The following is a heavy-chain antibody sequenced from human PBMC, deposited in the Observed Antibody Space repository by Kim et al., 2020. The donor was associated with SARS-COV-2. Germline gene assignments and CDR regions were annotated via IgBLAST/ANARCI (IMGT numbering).Heavy chain of an antibody. J-gene: IGHJ6*02. CDR2: ISGSGGST. V-gene: IGHV3-23*01. CDR3: AKSAVGYYDFWSGYDDYYYYGMDV. D-gene: IGHD3-3*01. CDR1: GFTFSSYA. Sequence: GGSLRLSCAASGFTFSSYAMSWVRQAPGKGLEWVSAISGSGGSTYYADSVKGRFTISRDNSKNTLYLQMNSLRAEDTAVYYCAKSAVGYYDFWSGYDDYYYYGMDVWGQGTTVTVSS.